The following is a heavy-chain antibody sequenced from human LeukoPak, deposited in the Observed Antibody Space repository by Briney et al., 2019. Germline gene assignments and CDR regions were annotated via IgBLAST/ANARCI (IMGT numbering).Heavy chain of an antibody. CDR1: GFTFSSYE. V-gene: IGHV3-48*03. CDR3: ARDSSDILTGLTPFDY. J-gene: IGHJ4*02. Sequence: PGGSLRLSCAASGFTFSSYEMNWVRQAPGKGLEWVSYISSDGVTKYHADSVKGRFTISRDNAKKSLYLQMSSLRAEDTAVYYCARDSSDILTGLTPFDYWGQGTLVTVSS. D-gene: IGHD3-9*01. CDR2: ISSDGVTK.